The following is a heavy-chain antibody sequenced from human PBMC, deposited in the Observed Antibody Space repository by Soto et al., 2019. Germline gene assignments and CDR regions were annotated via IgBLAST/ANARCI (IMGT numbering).Heavy chain of an antibody. J-gene: IGHJ4*02. CDR1: GYTITTYF. CDR2: INPSDGTT. V-gene: IGHV1-46*01. D-gene: IGHD1-7*01. CDR3: ETSLQLRKGWAFDY. Sequence: QVQLVQSGAEVRKPGASVKVTCKASGYTITTYFMQWVRQAPGQGLVWVGIINPSDGTTSYAQKFQGRVTMTRDTSTNTVYMDLSSLRSEDTAVYYCETSLQLRKGWAFDYWGQGTLVTVSS.